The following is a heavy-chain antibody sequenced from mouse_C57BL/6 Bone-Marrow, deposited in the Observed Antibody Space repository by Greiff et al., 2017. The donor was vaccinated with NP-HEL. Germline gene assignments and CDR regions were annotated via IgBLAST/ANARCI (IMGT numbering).Heavy chain of an antibody. CDR3: ARHGGYYGNFDY. D-gene: IGHD2-1*01. V-gene: IGHV5-6*01. J-gene: IGHJ2*01. CDR2: ISSGGSYT. Sequence: EVQVVESGGDLVKPGGSLKLSCAASGFTFSSYGMSWVRQTPDKRLEWVATISSGGSYTYYPDSVKGRFTISRDNAKNTLYLQMSSLKSEETAMYYGARHGGYYGNFDYWGQGTTLTVSS. CDR1: GFTFSSYG.